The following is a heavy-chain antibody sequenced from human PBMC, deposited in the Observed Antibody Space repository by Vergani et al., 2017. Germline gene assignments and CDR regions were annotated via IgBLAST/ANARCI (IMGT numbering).Heavy chain of an antibody. CDR3: ARTPPNYDFWSGYRDYYYMDV. V-gene: IGHV4-61*02. Sequence: QVQLQESGPGLVKPSQTLSLTCTVSGGSISSGSYYWSWIRQPAGKGLEWIGRIYTSGSTNYNPSLKSRVTISVDKSKNQFSLKLSSVTAADTAVYYCARTPPNYDFWSGYRDYYYMDVWGKGTTVTVSS. CDR2: IYTSGST. J-gene: IGHJ6*03. D-gene: IGHD3-3*01. CDR1: GGSISSGSYY.